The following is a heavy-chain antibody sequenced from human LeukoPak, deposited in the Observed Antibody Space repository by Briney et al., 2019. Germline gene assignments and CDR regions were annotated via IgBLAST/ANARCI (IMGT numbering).Heavy chain of an antibody. V-gene: IGHV3-15*01. CDR1: GFTFSSAW. CDR3: AKNSLSTVNYYYYMDV. D-gene: IGHD4-11*01. Sequence: GGSLRLSCAASGFTFSSAWMSWVRQAPGKGLEWLGRIKSKIDGGTIDYAAPVKGRFTISRDDSTNTQYLQMNSLRAEDTAVYYCAKNSLSTVNYYYYMDVWGKGTTVTVSS. CDR2: IKSKIDGGTI. J-gene: IGHJ6*03.